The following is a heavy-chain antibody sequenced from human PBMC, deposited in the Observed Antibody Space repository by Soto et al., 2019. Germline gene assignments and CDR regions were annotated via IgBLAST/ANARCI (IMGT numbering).Heavy chain of an antibody. CDR3: ARDAFLYDSDYPPGMDV. J-gene: IGHJ6*02. Sequence: PGGSLRLSCAASGFTFSSYSMNWVRQAPGKGLEWVSSISSSSSYIYYADSVKGRFTISRDNAKNSLYLQMNSLRAEDTAVYYCARDAFLYDSDYPPGMDVCGQGSTVTVSS. CDR1: GFTFSSYS. CDR2: ISSSSSYI. V-gene: IGHV3-21*01. D-gene: IGHD4-4*01.